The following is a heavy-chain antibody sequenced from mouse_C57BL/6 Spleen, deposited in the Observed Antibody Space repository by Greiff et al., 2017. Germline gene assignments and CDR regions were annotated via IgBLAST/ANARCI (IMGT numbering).Heavy chain of an antibody. Sequence: DVQLVESGGGLVKPGGSLKLSCAASGFTFSSYAMSWVRQTPEKRLEWVATISDGGSYTYYPDNVKGRFTISRDNAKNNLYLQMSHLKSEDTAMYYCARGITTVVATDAMDYWGQGTSVTVSS. CDR3: ARGITTVVATDAMDY. J-gene: IGHJ4*01. V-gene: IGHV5-4*01. D-gene: IGHD1-1*01. CDR1: GFTFSSYA. CDR2: ISDGGSYT.